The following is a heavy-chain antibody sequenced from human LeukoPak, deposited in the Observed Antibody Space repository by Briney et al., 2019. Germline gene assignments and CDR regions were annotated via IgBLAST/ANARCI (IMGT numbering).Heavy chain of an antibody. CDR1: GYTFTGYY. CDR3: ARSTEAARPKYYYGMDV. V-gene: IGHV1-2*02. J-gene: IGHJ6*02. Sequence: GASVKVSCKASGYTFTGYYMHWVRQAPGQGLEWMGWINPNSGGTNYTQKFQGRVTMTRDTSISTAYMELSRLRSDDTAVYYCARSTEAARPKYYYGMDVWGQGTTVTVSS. D-gene: IGHD6-6*01. CDR2: INPNSGGT.